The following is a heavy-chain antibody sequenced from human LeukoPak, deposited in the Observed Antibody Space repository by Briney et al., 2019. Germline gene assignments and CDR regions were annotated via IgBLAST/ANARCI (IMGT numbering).Heavy chain of an antibody. CDR3: ARYRRTPDYYDSSGSEGYFDY. Sequence: GGSLRLSCAASGFTFSSYARSWVRQAPGKGLEWVSAISGSGGSTYYADSVKGRFTISRDNSKNTLYLQMNSLRAEDTAVYYCARYRRTPDYYDSSGSEGYFDYWGQGTLVTVSS. V-gene: IGHV3-23*01. D-gene: IGHD3-22*01. CDR2: ISGSGGST. J-gene: IGHJ4*02. CDR1: GFTFSSYA.